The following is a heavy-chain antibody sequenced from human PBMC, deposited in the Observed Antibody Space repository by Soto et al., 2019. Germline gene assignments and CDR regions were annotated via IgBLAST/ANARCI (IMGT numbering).Heavy chain of an antibody. CDR2: ISSSYSYT. CDR1: GFTFSDYY. CDR3: ARRRWEAFEI. D-gene: IGHD1-26*01. V-gene: IGHV3-11*05. Sequence: QVQLVESGGGLVKPGGSLRLSCAASGFTFSDYYMSWIRQAPGKGLEWVSYISSSYSYTNYADSVKGRFTISRDNAQTSLYLQMNSLTAEATAVYYFARRRWEAFEIWGQGTMVTVSS. J-gene: IGHJ3*02.